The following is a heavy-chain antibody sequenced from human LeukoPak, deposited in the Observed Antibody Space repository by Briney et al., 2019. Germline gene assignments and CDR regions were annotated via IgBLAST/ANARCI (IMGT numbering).Heavy chain of an antibody. V-gene: IGHV1-46*01. J-gene: IGHJ4*02. D-gene: IGHD4-11*01. CDR3: VRDNDNYSGDY. CDR1: GYTFTSYH. CDR2: INPSGGST. Sequence: GASVKVSCKASGYTFTSYHMHWVRQAPGQGLEWMGIINPSGGSTSYAQRFQGRVTLTRDTSTSTVYMELSSLTSEDTAVYSCVRDNDNYSGDYWGQGTLVTVSS.